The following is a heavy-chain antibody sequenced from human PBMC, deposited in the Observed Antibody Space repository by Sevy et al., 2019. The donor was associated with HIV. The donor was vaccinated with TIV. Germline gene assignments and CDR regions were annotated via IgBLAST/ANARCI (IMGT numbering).Heavy chain of an antibody. Sequence: GGSLRLSCAASGFTFSSYAMSWVRQAPGKGLEWVSAISGSGGSTYYAESVKGRFTISRDNSKNTLYLQMNSLRAEDTALYYCAKNGAVPAATLRYFDWLFDYWGQGTLVTVSS. CDR3: AKNGAVPAATLRYFDWLFDY. CDR2: ISGSGGST. CDR1: GFTFSSYA. V-gene: IGHV3-23*01. D-gene: IGHD3-9*01. J-gene: IGHJ4*02.